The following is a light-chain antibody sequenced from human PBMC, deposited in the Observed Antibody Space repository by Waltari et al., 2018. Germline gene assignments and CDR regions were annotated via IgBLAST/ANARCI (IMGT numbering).Light chain of an antibody. J-gene: IGLJ2*01. Sequence: SFELTQPPSVSVSPGQTASITCSGNTLPKQYAYWYQQKPGQAPVLIMYKDSERPSGIPERCRGSSSGTTVTLTISVVQAEDEAEYYCQSADSSGTPVIFGGGTKLTVL. V-gene: IGLV3-25*03. CDR3: QSADSSGTPVI. CDR1: TLPKQY. CDR2: KDS.